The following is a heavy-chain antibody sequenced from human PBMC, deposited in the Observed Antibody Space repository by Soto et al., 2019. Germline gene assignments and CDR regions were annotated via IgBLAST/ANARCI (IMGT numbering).Heavy chain of an antibody. D-gene: IGHD3-9*01. J-gene: IGHJ6*02. Sequence: SQTLSLTCAISGDSVSSNSAAWNWIRQSPSRGLEWLGRTYYRSKWYNDYAVSVKSRITINPDTSKNQFSLQLNSVTPEDTAVYYCARAYDILTGRSNYYYYGMDVWRPGTTVTVSS. CDR3: ARAYDILTGRSNYYYYGMDV. CDR2: TYYRSKWYN. V-gene: IGHV6-1*01. CDR1: GDSVSSNSAA.